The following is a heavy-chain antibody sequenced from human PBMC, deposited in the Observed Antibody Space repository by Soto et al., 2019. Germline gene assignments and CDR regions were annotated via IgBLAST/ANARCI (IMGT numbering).Heavy chain of an antibody. CDR3: VSEVGIRNFDS. D-gene: IGHD1-26*01. J-gene: IGHJ4*01. CDR2: ISYDGGSD. V-gene: IGHV3-30-3*01. Sequence: GGSLRLSCAASGFRFSSHAMHWARQAPGKGLEWVAVISYDGGSDSYTDSVKGRFTVSRDNSKNTVYLQMNSLRADDTAVYYCVSEVGIRNFDSWGQGVLVTVSS. CDR1: GFRFSSHA.